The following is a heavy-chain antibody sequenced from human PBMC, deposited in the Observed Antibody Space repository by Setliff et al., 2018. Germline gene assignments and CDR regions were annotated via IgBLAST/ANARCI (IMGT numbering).Heavy chain of an antibody. V-gene: IGHV1-18*01. D-gene: IGHD1-7*01. J-gene: IGHJ5*02. CDR3: ARDQFRNSGGLYS. Sequence: ASVKVSCKSSGFTFTDYGITWVRQVPGQGLEWMGWINNYNFNTQYAQKFQGRVTVTTDTSTTTAYMELSSLRADDTAIYYCARDQFRNSGGLYSWGQGTLVTVSS. CDR1: GFTFTDYG. CDR2: INNYNFNT.